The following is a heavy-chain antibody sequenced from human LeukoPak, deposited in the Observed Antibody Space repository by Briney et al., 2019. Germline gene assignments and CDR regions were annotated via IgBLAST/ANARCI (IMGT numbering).Heavy chain of an antibody. CDR1: GFTFSSYA. V-gene: IGHV3-23*01. J-gene: IGHJ6*02. CDR3: ANGSGSYAYYYYYGMDV. CDR2: ISGSGGST. D-gene: IGHD3-10*01. Sequence: GGSLRLSCAASGFTFSSYAMSWVRQAPGKGLEWVSAISGSGGSTYYADSVKGRFTISRDNSKNTLYLQMNSLRAEDTAVYYCANGSGSYAYYYYYGMDVWGQGTTVTVSS.